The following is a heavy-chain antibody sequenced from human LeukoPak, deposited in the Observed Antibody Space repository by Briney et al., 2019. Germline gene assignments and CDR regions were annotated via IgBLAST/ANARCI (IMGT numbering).Heavy chain of an antibody. V-gene: IGHV2-5*02. CDR3: VPSTTVTTIFAWDFDT. CDR2: IYWDDDK. CDR1: GFSLRTSGVG. J-gene: IGHJ4*02. D-gene: IGHD4-17*01. Sequence: FGPTLVKPTQTLTLTCTFSGFSLRTSGVGVGWIRQPPGKALEWLALIYWDDDKRYSPSLKSRLTITKDTSNNQVVLTVTNMDPVDTATYYCVPSTTVTTIFAWDFDTWGQGTLVTVSS.